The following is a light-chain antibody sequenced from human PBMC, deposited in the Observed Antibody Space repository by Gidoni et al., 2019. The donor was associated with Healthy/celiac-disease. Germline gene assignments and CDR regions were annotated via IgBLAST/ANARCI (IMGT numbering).Light chain of an antibody. J-gene: IGKJ4*01. V-gene: IGKV4-1*01. Sequence: DIVMTQSSDSLGVSLGERATIRCKSSQSVLSSFNNNNYFTWYQQKPGQPPNLLNYRASTRESGVLDRFSGSGSGTDFTLTISSLQADDVTVYYCQQYYCTISFGGGTKVEIK. CDR3: QQYYCTIS. CDR1: QSVLSSFNNNNY. CDR2: RAS.